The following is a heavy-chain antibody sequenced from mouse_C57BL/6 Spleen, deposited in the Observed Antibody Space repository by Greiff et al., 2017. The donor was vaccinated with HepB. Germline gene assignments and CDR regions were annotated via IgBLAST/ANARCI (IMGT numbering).Heavy chain of an antibody. Sequence: QVQLQQPGTELVKPGASVKLSCKASGYTFTSYWMHWVKQRPGQGLEWIGNINPSNGGTNYNEKFKSKATLTVDKSSSTAYMLLSSLTSEDSAFYYCARGLWDGYHPFAYWGQGTLVTVSA. J-gene: IGHJ3*01. V-gene: IGHV1-53*01. D-gene: IGHD2-3*01. CDR2: INPSNGGT. CDR3: ARGLWDGYHPFAY. CDR1: GYTFTSYW.